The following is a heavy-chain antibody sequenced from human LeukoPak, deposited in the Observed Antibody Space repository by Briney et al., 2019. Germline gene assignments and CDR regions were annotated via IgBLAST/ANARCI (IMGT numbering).Heavy chain of an antibody. J-gene: IGHJ6*03. CDR2: INHSGST. CDR1: GGSISSSSYY. Sequence: PSETLSLTCTVSGGSISSSSYYWGWIRQPPGKGLEWIGEINHSGSTNYNPSLKSRVTISVDTSKNQFSLKLSSVTAADTAVYYCARHGPGYSYGAAYYYYYMDVWGKGTTVTISS. D-gene: IGHD5-18*01. V-gene: IGHV4-39*01. CDR3: ARHGPGYSYGAAYYYYYMDV.